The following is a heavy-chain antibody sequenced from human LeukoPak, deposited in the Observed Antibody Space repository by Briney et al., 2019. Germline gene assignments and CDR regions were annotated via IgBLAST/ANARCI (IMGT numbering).Heavy chain of an antibody. Sequence: SETLSLTCTVSGYSIRSAYYWGWIRQPPGKGLEWIGSIYHSGSTYSNPSLKSRVTISVDTSKNQFSLKLSSVTAADTAVYYCARARGCSGGSCYCFDYWGQGTLVTVSS. J-gene: IGHJ4*02. D-gene: IGHD2-15*01. V-gene: IGHV4-38-2*02. CDR2: IYHSGST. CDR3: ARARGCSGGSCYCFDY. CDR1: GYSIRSAYY.